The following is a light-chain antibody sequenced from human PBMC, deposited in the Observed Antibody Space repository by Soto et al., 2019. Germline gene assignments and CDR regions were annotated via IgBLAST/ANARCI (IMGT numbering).Light chain of an antibody. J-gene: IGKJ2*01. CDR2: DVS. Sequence: EIVLTQSPGTLSLSPGERATLSCRASQSVRSSFFAWYQQKPGQAPRLLIYDVSVSATGIPDRFSGSGSGTEFALTINKREPEDFAVYYCQQYENSFMSTFGRGTKLEIK. CDR3: QQYENSFMST. V-gene: IGKV3-20*01. CDR1: QSVRSSF.